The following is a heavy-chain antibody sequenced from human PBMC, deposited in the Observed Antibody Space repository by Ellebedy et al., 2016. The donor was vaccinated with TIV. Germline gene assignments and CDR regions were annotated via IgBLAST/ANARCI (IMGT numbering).Heavy chain of an antibody. CDR2: IWYDGSNE. J-gene: IGHJ4*02. Sequence: GASLKISCVVSGFIFSSYGMHWVRQAPGKGLEWVAVIWYDGSNEYYADSVTGRFTISSENSKNTLHLQMNSLGVEDTAVYYCARAVGTSGTGAPYWGQGTLVSVSS. V-gene: IGHV3-33*08. CDR3: ARAVGTSGTGAPY. D-gene: IGHD3-10*01. CDR1: GFIFSSYG.